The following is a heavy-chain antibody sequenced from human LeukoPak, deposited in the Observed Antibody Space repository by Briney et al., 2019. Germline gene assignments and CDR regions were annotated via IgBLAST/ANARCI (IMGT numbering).Heavy chain of an antibody. CDR3: AKGVAVASPYYFDY. D-gene: IGHD6-19*01. J-gene: IGHJ4*02. Sequence: PGGSLRLSYAASGFTFSSYEMNWVRQAPGKGPEWVSYIRSSGGTKYYADSVKGRFTISRDNAKNSLYLQMNSLRAEDTAVYYCAKGVAVASPYYFDYWGQGTLVTVSS. V-gene: IGHV3-48*03. CDR2: IRSSGGTK. CDR1: GFTFSSYE.